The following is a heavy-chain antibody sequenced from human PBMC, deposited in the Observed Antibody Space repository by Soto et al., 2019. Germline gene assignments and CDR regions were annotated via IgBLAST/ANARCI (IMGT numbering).Heavy chain of an antibody. CDR1: GGTFSNYA. D-gene: IGHD5-12*01. CDR2: IIPLFGTA. CDR3: ARPVEMATISRSYLFY. V-gene: IGHV1-69*13. J-gene: IGHJ4*02. Sequence: SVKVSCKASGGTFSNYAINWVRQAPGQGLEWMGGIIPLFGTANYAQKFQGRVTITADESTSTAYLDLSSLRPEDTAVYYCARPVEMATISRSYLFYWGQGTLVTVSS.